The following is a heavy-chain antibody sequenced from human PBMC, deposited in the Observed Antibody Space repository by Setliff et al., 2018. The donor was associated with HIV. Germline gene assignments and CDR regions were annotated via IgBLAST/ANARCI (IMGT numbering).Heavy chain of an antibody. CDR1: GFTFTNYG. CDR2: FSGSGGRT. CDR3: AKHRSGGDYTSGVFDI. J-gene: IGHJ3*02. D-gene: IGHD4-17*01. Sequence: GGSLRLSCAASGFTFTNYGMSWVRQALGKGLEWVSLFSGSGGRTFYAGSVRGRFIISRDSSKNTLYLQMNSLRAEDTAIYYCAKHRSGGDYTSGVFDIWGQGTMVTVSS. V-gene: IGHV3-23*01.